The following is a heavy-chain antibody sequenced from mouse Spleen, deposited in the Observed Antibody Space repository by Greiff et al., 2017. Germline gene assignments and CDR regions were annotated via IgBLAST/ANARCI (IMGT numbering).Heavy chain of an antibody. V-gene: IGHV1-15*01. J-gene: IGHJ3*01. CDR2: IDPETGGT. CDR1: GYTFTDYE. CDR3: TRSDSLAGGFAY. Sequence: VQLQESGAELVRPGASVTLSCKASGYTFTDYEMRWVKQTPVHGLEWIGAIDPETGGTAYNQKFKGKAILTADKSSSTAYMELRSLTSEDSAVYYCTRSDSLAGGFAYWGQGTLVTVSA. D-gene: IGHD2-13*01.